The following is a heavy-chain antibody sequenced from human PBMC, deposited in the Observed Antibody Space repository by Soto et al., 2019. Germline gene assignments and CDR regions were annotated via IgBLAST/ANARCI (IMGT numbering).Heavy chain of an antibody. D-gene: IGHD2-15*01. J-gene: IGHJ4*02. CDR1: GGTFSSYA. CDR3: ARERIPRWVYGHYFDY. V-gene: IGHV1-69*01. Sequence: QVQLVQSGAEVKKPGSSVKVSCKASGGTFSSYAISWVRQAPGQGLEWMGGIIPIFGTANYAQKFQGRVTITADESTSTAYMELNSLRSEDTAVYYCARERIPRWVYGHYFDYWGQGTLVTVSS. CDR2: IIPIFGTA.